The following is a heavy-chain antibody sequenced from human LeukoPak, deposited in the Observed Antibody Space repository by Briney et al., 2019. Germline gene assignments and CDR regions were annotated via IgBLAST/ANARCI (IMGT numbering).Heavy chain of an antibody. CDR1: GYSFTTYW. J-gene: IGHJ1*01. Sequence: GGSLKISCSGSGYSFTTYWIGWVRQMPGKGLEWIGIIYPGDSDTRYSPSFQGQVTISADKSFSTAYLQWSSLKASDTAMYYCARRGIAVAGTPAEYFQHWGQGTLVIVSS. V-gene: IGHV5-51*01. D-gene: IGHD6-19*01. CDR3: ARRGIAVAGTPAEYFQH. CDR2: IYPGDSDT.